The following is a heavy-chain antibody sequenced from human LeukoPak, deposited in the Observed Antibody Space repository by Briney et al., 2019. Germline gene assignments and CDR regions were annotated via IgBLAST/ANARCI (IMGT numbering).Heavy chain of an antibody. CDR2: ISWNSGSI. Sequence: PGGSLRLSCAASGFTFSSYAMSWVRQAPGKGLEWVSGISWNSGSIGYADSVKGRFTISRDNAKNSLYLQMNSLRTEDTALYYCAKDKSIAAAAYFDYWGQGTLVTVSS. D-gene: IGHD6-13*01. V-gene: IGHV3-9*01. J-gene: IGHJ4*02. CDR1: GFTFSSYA. CDR3: AKDKSIAAAAYFDY.